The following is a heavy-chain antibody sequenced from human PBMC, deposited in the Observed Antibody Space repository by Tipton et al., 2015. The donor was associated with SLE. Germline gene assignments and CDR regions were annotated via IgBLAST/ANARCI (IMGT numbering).Heavy chain of an antibody. CDR1: GGSISSYY. Sequence: TLSLTCTVSGGSISSYYWSWIRQPPGKGLGWIGYIYYSGSTYYNPSLKSRVTISVDTSKNQFSLKLSSVTAAVTAVYYCARSPFCYGSAFDIWGQGTMVTVSS. V-gene: IGHV4-59*12. J-gene: IGHJ3*02. CDR3: ARSPFCYGSAFDI. CDR2: IYYSGST. D-gene: IGHD3-10*01.